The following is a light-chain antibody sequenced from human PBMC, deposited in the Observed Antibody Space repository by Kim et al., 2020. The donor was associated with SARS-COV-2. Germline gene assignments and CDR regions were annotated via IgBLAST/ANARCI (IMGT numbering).Light chain of an antibody. CDR3: QHYGNSYT. V-gene: IGKV3-20*01. Sequence: EIVLTQSPGTLSLSPEERATLSCRASQSVSGKSLAWYQQKPGHAPRLLIFDSSNRATGIPDRFSGSWSGTDFTLTINRLEPEDFAIYYCQHYGNSYTFGQGTKLDI. CDR2: DSS. CDR1: QSVSGKS. J-gene: IGKJ2*01.